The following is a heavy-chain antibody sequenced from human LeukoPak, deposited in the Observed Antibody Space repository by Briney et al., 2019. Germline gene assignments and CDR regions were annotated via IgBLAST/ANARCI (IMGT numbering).Heavy chain of an antibody. J-gene: IGHJ4*02. D-gene: IGHD3-22*01. CDR2: IYHSGST. CDR3: ASLPYDSSGRYYFDY. V-gene: IGHV4-30-2*01. Sequence: SETLSLTCAVSGGFISSGGYSWSWIRQPPGKGLEWIGYIYHSGSTYYNPSLKSRVTISVDRSKNQFSLKLSSVTAADTAVYYCASLPYDSSGRYYFDYWGQGTLVTVSS. CDR1: GGFISSGGYS.